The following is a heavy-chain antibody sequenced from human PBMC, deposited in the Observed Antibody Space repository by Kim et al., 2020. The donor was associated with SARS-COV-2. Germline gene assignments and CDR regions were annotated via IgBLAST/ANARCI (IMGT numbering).Heavy chain of an antibody. CDR1: GFTFSSYF. D-gene: IGHD2-15*01. CDR3: AKDTPPYCSGDSCYSRSGLDV. Sequence: GGSLRLSCAASGFTFSSYFMAWVRQAPGKGLEWASGISGGGGSTSYADSVKGRFTISRDNSKNTLYLEMNNLRVEDMGVYYCAKDTPPYCSGDSCYSRSGLDVWGQGTTVTVSS. V-gene: IGHV3-23*01. CDR2: ISGGGGST. J-gene: IGHJ6*02.